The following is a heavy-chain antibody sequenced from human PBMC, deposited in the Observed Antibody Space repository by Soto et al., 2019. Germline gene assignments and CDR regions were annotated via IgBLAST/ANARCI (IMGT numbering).Heavy chain of an antibody. CDR3: AREMAGLGGEYDY. CDR1: GYTFTKYG. D-gene: IGHD3-16*01. V-gene: IGHV1-18*01. Sequence: QVQLVQSGAEVKNPGASVKVSCKTSGYTFTKYGVGWVRQAPGQGLEWMGWISGSSGNANHAEKVQGRITLTTDTSTSTAYIELRSLRSDDTAVYYCAREMAGLGGEYDYWGQGTLVTVSS. J-gene: IGHJ4*02. CDR2: ISGSSGNA.